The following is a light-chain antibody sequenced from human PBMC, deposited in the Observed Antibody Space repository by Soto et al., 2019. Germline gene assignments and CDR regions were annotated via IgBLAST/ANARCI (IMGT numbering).Light chain of an antibody. J-gene: IGLJ1*01. CDR2: DVT. CDR3: SSYTSSSTPYV. CDR1: SSDIGAYDY. Sequence: QSVLTQPASVSGSPGQSITISCTGSSSDIGAYDYVSWYQQRPVKAPKLMIFDVTNRPSGVSDRFSGSKSGNTASLTISGLQTEDEADYYCSSYTSSSTPYVFGTGIKLTVL. V-gene: IGLV2-14*01.